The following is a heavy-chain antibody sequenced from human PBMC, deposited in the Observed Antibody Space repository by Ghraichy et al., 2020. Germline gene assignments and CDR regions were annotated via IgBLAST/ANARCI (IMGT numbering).Heavy chain of an antibody. Sequence: SCAASGFTFTTHAMHWVRQIPGKGLEWVAFTSSDGSQSFYAESVKGRFTASRDNSKNMVFLQMDSLRPEDTAVYYCAKGNYGSGWSSFDNWGQGTLVTVSS. V-gene: IGHV3-30*18. CDR2: TSSDGSQS. CDR1: GFTFTTHA. J-gene: IGHJ4*02. CDR3: AKGNYGSGWSSFDN. D-gene: IGHD6-19*01.